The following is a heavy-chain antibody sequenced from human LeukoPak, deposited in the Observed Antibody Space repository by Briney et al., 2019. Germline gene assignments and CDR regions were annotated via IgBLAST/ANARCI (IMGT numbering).Heavy chain of an antibody. D-gene: IGHD4-17*01. CDR1: GFTFSSYW. CDR2: IKPDGREK. V-gene: IGHV3-7*01. J-gene: IGHJ3*02. Sequence: GQSLRLSCAVSGFTFSSYWMSWVRQAPGKGLEWVANIKPDGREKYYLDSVKGRFTISRDNVKKSLYLQMNSLRAEDTAVYYCARRDFNDNGDYVDAFDIWGHGTMVTVSS. CDR3: ARRDFNDNGDYVDAFDI.